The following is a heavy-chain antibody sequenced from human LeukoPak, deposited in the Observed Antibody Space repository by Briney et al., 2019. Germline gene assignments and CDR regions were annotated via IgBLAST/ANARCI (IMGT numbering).Heavy chain of an antibody. D-gene: IGHD2-15*01. V-gene: IGHV1-69*01. CDR3: ARESLAPSYCSGGSCYSRWFDP. J-gene: IGHJ5*02. CDR1: GGTFSSYA. CDR2: IIPIFGTA. Sequence: SVKVSCKASGGTFSSYAISWVRQAPGQGLEWIGGIIPIFGTANYAQKFQGRVTITADESTSTASMELSSLRSEDTAVYYCARESLAPSYCSGGSCYSRWFDPWGQGTLVTVSS.